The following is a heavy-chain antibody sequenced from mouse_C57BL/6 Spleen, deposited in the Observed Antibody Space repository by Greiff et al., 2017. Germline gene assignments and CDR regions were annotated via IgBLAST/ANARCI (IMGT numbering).Heavy chain of an antibody. CDR3: VRHQYYYDEDFAY. Sequence: EVKLMESGGGLVQPKGSLKLSCAASGFSFNTYAMNWVRQAPGKGLEWVARIRSKSNNYATYYADSVKDRFTISRDDSESMLYLQMNNLKTEDTAMYYCVRHQYYYDEDFAYWGQGTLVTVSA. D-gene: IGHD2-4*01. V-gene: IGHV10-1*01. J-gene: IGHJ3*01. CDR2: IRSKSNNYAT. CDR1: GFSFNTYA.